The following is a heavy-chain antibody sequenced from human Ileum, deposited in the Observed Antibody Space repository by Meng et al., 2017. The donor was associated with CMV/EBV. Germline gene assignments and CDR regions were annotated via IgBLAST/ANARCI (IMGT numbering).Heavy chain of an antibody. D-gene: IGHD3-10*01. CDR1: GFTFSSYA. CDR2: ISYDGSNK. J-gene: IGHJ2*01. CDR3: ARDGAFGSGDWYFDL. V-gene: IGHV3-30-3*01. Sequence: GESLKISCAASGFTFSSYAMHWVRQAPGKGLEWVAVISYDGSNKYYADSVKGRFTISRDNSKNTLYLQMNSLRAEDTAVYYCARDGAFGSGDWYFDLWGRGTLVNVAS.